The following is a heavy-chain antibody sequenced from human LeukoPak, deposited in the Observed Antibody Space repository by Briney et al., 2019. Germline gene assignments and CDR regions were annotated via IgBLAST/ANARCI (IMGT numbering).Heavy chain of an antibody. Sequence: SETLSLTCAVSVGSINSGDWWSWVRQSPGKGLEWIGEIYHNGTPNYNPSLKSRVTISADTFKNHFSLKMTFVTAADTAVYYCATAPILRGEGGEHYKYGMDVWGQGTTVIVSS. CDR2: IYHNGTP. CDR1: VGSINSGDW. CDR3: ATAPILRGEGGEHYKYGMDV. V-gene: IGHV4-4*02. D-gene: IGHD2-2*02. J-gene: IGHJ6*02.